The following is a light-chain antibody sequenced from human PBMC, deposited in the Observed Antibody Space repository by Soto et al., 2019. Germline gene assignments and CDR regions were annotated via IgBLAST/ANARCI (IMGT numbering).Light chain of an antibody. CDR2: DAT. CDR3: QQYVNFVWT. V-gene: IGKV3-15*01. Sequence: IVMTQFPATLSVFPGERATLSCRASQSVRSNLDWYQQKPGQAPRLLIYDATTRATGIPARFNGSGSGTEFTLSISSLQSEDIAVYYCQQYVNFVWTFGQGTKV. CDR1: QSVRSN. J-gene: IGKJ1*01.